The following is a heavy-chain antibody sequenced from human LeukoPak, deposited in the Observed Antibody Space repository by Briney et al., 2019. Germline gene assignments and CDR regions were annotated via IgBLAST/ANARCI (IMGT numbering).Heavy chain of an antibody. CDR1: GGSISSSSYY. J-gene: IGHJ3*02. Sequence: SETLSLTCTVSGGSISSSSYYWGWIRQPPGKGLEWIGSIYYSGSTYYNPSLTSRVTISVDTSKNLFSLKLSSVTAADTAVYYCASNLVVAAIPYAFDIWGQGTMVTVSS. CDR2: IYYSGST. D-gene: IGHD2-15*01. V-gene: IGHV4-39*01. CDR3: ASNLVVAAIPYAFDI.